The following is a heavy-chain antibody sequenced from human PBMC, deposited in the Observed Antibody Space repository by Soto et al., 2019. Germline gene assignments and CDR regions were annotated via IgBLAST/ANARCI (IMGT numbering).Heavy chain of an antibody. J-gene: IGHJ6*04. CDR1: GDIVSSYT. CDR2: IIPIIDRV. CDR3: AKGVGPQPLDVSLYGYGMDV. Sequence: QVQLVQSGAEVKKPGSSVKVSCKASGDIVSSYTISWLRQAPRHGLEWMGGIIPIIDRVGYAEKYRGTVTITPDTSPTTAYMGLSDLSSDEPAVYYCAKGVGPQPLDVSLYGYGMDVWGEQTTDTVSS. V-gene: IGHV1-69*06. D-gene: IGHD1-1*01.